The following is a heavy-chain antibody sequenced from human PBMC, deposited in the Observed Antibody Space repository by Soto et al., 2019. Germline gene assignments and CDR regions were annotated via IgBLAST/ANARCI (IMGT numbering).Heavy chain of an antibody. V-gene: IGHV1-18*04. CDR1: GYTFTSYG. D-gene: IGHD6-6*01. J-gene: IGHJ4*02. Sequence: ASVKVSCKASGYTFTSYGISWVRQAPGQGLEWMGWISAYNGNTNYAQKLQGRVTMTTDTSTSTAYMGLRSLRSDDTAVYYCARDYADSSSSPHFDYWGQGTLVTVSS. CDR3: ARDYADSSSSPHFDY. CDR2: ISAYNGNT.